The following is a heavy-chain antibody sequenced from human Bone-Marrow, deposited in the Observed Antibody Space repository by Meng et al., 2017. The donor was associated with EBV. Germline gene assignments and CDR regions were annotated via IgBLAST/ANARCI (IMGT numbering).Heavy chain of an antibody. CDR3: AKSSSSTPGVVDS. CDR2: IYDGGTT. V-gene: IGHV4-61*01. J-gene: IGHJ4*02. Sequence: LQESGPGAVKPSVTLPLTCTVSGASVSGGTFHWSWIRQPPGKELEWIGYIYDGGTTIYNHSLKSRVTIFLDTSRNQFSLGLRSVTTADTAVYYCAKSSSSTPGVVDSWGQGTLVTVSS. D-gene: IGHD6-6*01. CDR1: GASVSGGTFH.